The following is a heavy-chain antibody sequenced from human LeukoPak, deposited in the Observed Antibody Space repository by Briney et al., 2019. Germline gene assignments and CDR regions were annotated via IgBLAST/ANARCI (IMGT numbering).Heavy chain of an antibody. CDR1: GFTFSSYA. D-gene: IGHD4-17*01. CDR3: AQGTHDYGDYATYYYYGMDV. Sequence: GGSLGLSCAASGFTFSSYAMSWVRQAPGKGLEWVSAISGSGGSTYYADSVKGRFTISRDNSKNTLYLQMNSLRAEDTAVYYCAQGTHDYGDYATYYYYGMDVWGQGTTVTVSS. J-gene: IGHJ6*02. V-gene: IGHV3-23*01. CDR2: ISGSGGST.